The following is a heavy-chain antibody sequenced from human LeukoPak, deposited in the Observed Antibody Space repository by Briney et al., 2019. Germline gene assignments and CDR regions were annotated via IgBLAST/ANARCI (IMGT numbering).Heavy chain of an antibody. CDR1: GFTFSSYW. CDR3: AKAGWGYSYGYYDY. CDR2: INSDGSST. D-gene: IGHD5-18*01. J-gene: IGHJ4*02. Sequence: GGSLRLSCAASGFTFSSYWMHWVRQAPGKGLVWVSRINSDGSSTSYADSVKGRFTISRDNAKNTLYLQMNSLRAEDTAVYYCAKAGWGYSYGYYDYWGQGTLAIVSS. V-gene: IGHV3-74*01.